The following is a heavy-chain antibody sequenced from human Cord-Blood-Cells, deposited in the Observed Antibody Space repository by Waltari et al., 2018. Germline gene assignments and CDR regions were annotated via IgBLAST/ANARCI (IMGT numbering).Heavy chain of an antibody. V-gene: IGHV4-59*08. Sequence: VQLQESGPGLVKPSETLSLTCPVPGGSTSSYYWRWIRQPPGKGLDWIGYIYYSGSTNYNPSLKSRVTISVDTSKNQFSLKLSSVTAADTAVYYCARHYCSGGSCFDIWGQGTMVTVSS. J-gene: IGHJ3*02. CDR2: IYYSGST. CDR1: GGSTSSYY. CDR3: ARHYCSGGSCFDI. D-gene: IGHD2-15*01.